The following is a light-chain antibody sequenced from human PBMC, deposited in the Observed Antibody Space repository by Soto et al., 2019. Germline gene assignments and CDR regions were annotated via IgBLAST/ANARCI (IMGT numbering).Light chain of an antibody. CDR2: GNS. V-gene: IGLV1-40*01. CDR3: QSYDSSLSGYV. Sequence: QSVLTQPPSVSGAPGQRVTISCTGSSSNIGAGYDVHWYQQLPGTAPKLLIYGNSNRPSGVPDRFSGSKSGTSASLAITGLRVGDAADYYCQSYDSSLSGYVFGTGTKLTVL. CDR1: SSNIGAGYD. J-gene: IGLJ1*01.